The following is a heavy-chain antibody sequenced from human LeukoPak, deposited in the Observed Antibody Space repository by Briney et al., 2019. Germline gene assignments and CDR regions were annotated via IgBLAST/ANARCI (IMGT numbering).Heavy chain of an antibody. CDR1: GFTFRSYS. CDR2: ITISSSYI. V-gene: IGHV3-21*01. J-gene: IGHJ4*02. D-gene: IGHD3-9*01. CDR3: ARGHYDVLAASYKWTPDY. Sequence: PGGSLRLSCAASGFTFRSYSMNSVRQAPGKGLEWVSSITISSSYIYYAASVKARFTISRDNAKNSLYLQLNSLRVEDTAVYYCARGHYDVLAASYKWTPDYWGQGTLVTVSS.